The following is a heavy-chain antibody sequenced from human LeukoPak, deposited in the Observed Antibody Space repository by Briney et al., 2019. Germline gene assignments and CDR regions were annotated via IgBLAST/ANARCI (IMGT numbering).Heavy chain of an antibody. J-gene: IGHJ6*03. V-gene: IGHV4-39*07. CDR1: GGSISSSSYY. CDR3: ARGYSSGWYSNYYYYYYMDV. Sequence: SETLSLTCTVSGGSISSSSYYWGWIRQPPGKGLEWIGSIYYSGSTYYNPSLKSRVTISVDTSKNQFSLKLSSVTAADTAVYYCARGYSSGWYSNYYYYYYMDVWGKGTTVTISS. D-gene: IGHD6-19*01. CDR2: IYYSGST.